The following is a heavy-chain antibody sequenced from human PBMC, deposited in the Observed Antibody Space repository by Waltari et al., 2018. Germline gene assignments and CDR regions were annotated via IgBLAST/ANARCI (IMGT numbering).Heavy chain of an antibody. J-gene: IGHJ6*02. Sequence: EVQLVESGGGLVQPGGSLRLSCAASGFTFSSYWMSWVRQAPGKGLEWVANIKQDGSEKYYVDSVKGRFTISRDNAKNSLYLQMNSLRAEDTAVYYCARDTSAYYYYYYGMDVWGQGTTVTVSS. CDR3: ARDTSAYYYYYYGMDV. V-gene: IGHV3-7*01. CDR1: GFTFSSYW. CDR2: IKQDGSEK.